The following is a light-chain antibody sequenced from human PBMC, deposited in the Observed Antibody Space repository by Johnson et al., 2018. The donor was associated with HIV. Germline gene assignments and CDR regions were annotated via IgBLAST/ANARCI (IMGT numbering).Light chain of an antibody. CDR2: ENN. CDR1: SSNIGNNY. J-gene: IGLJ1*01. Sequence: QSVLTQPPSVSAAPGQKVTTSCSGSSSNIGNNYVSWYQHLPGTTPKLLIYENNKRPSGIPDRFSGSKSGTSATLCITGLQTGDEAAYYCGTWNSSLSAHNYVFGTGTEVTVL. CDR3: GTWNSSLSAHNYV. V-gene: IGLV1-51*02.